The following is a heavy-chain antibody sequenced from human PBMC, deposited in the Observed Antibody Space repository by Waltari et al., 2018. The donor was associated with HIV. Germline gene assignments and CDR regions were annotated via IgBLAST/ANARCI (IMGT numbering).Heavy chain of an antibody. J-gene: IGHJ4*02. D-gene: IGHD3-10*01. CDR2: IKQEGREK. CDR3: ARGGFYGSGSKVN. CDR1: GFTFSSYW. V-gene: IGHV3-7*04. Sequence: EVQLVESGGGLVQPGGSLRLSCAASGFTFSSYWMSWVRQAPGKGLGWVDNIKQEGREKYYVDSVNGRFTISRDNAENSLYLQMNSLRAEDTAVYYCARGGFYGSGSKVNWGQGTLVTVSS.